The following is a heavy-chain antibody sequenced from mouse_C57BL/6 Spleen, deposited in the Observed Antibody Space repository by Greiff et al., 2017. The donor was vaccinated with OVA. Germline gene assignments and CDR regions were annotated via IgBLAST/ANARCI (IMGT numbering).Heavy chain of an antibody. J-gene: IGHJ4*01. V-gene: IGHV14-2*01. CDR3: ARGWDYAMDG. CDR2: IDPGDGDT. D-gene: IGHD3-3*01. Sequence: EVQLQQSGAELVKPGASVKLSCTASGYTITAYYMHWVKQRTEQGLEWIGKIDPGDGDTKYAPKFQGKATITADTSSNTAYLQLSSLTSEDTAVYYCARGWDYAMDGWGKGTSVTVSS. CDR1: GYTITAYY.